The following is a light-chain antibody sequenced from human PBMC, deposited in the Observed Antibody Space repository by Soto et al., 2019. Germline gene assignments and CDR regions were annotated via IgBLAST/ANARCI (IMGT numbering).Light chain of an antibody. CDR1: QSVSSSY. CDR3: QQYGNSRWT. Sequence: EIVLTQSPDTLSLSPGERATLSCRASQSVSSSYLAWYQQTPGQAPRLLIYGTSNRATGILDRFSGSGSGTDFTLTISRLEPEDFAVYYCQQYGNSRWTFGQGTKVDIK. V-gene: IGKV3-20*01. CDR2: GTS. J-gene: IGKJ1*01.